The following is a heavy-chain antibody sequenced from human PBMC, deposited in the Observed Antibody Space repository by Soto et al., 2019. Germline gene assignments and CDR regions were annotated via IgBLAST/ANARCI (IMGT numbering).Heavy chain of an antibody. J-gene: IGHJ4*02. Sequence: GGSLRLSCAASGFTFNNFAMHWVRQAPGKGLEWVSSIFGNGDSPDYTTAVKGRFTISADSSRNTVSLEMSGLRVEDTAMYYFARRPPEKRFFDYCGQGSQVT. CDR1: GFTFNNFA. CDR3: ARRPPEKRFFDY. V-gene: IGHV3-23*01. CDR2: IFGNGDSP.